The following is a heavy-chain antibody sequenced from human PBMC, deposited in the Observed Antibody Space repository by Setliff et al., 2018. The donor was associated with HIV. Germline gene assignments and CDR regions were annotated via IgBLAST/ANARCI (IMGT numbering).Heavy chain of an antibody. Sequence: HPGGSLRLSCAASGFTFSSYGMHWVRQAPGKGLEWVSYISSSSSTIYYADSVKGRFTISRDNAKNSLYLQMNSLGGEDTAVYYCVRDWHSSAWGKVGDYWGQGTLVTVSS. CDR2: ISSSSSTI. J-gene: IGHJ4*02. D-gene: IGHD3-16*01. CDR3: VRDWHSSAWGKVGDY. V-gene: IGHV3-48*04. CDR1: GFTFSSYG.